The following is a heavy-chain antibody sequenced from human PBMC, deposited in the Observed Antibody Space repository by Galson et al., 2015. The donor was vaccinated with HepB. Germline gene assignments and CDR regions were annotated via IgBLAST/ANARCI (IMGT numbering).Heavy chain of an antibody. J-gene: IGHJ1*01. V-gene: IGHV1-3*01. CDR1: GYRGNSYA. D-gene: IGHD3-10*01. CDR2: INAGNGIT. CDR3: ARGPWFGELTGILVFQH. Sequence: SVKVSCKASGYRGNSYAIHWVRQAPGQRLEWMGWINAGNGITKYSQKFQGRVIITRDTSARTVYMELRSLTSDDTAVYFCARGPWFGELTGILVFQHWGQGTLFTVSS.